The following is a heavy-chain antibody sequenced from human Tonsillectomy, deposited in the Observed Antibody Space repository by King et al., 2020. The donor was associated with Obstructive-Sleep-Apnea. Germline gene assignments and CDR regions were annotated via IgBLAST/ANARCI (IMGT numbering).Heavy chain of an antibody. V-gene: IGHV4-59*01. D-gene: IGHD3-9*01. J-gene: IGHJ4*02. Sequence: VQLQESGPGLVNPSETLSLTCTVSGGSISSYYWSWIRQPPGKGLEWIGYIYYSGSTNYNPSLKSRVTISVDTSKNQFSLKLSSVTAADTAVYYCARWTMHDILTGYKYYFDYWGQGTLVTVSS. CDR2: IYYSGST. CDR1: GGSISSYY. CDR3: ARWTMHDILTGYKYYFDY.